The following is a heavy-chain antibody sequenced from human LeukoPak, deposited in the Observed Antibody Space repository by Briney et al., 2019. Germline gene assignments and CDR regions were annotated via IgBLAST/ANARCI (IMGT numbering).Heavy chain of an antibody. J-gene: IGHJ2*01. D-gene: IGHD1-26*01. Sequence: ASVKVSCKASGYTFTSYDINWVRQATGQGPEWMGWMNPNSGNTGYAEKFQGRVTMTRNTSISTAYMELSSLTSEDTAVYYCARAEASRSSGKILGYWGRGTLVTVSS. CDR2: MNPNSGNT. V-gene: IGHV1-8*01. CDR1: GYTFTSYD. CDR3: ARAEASRSSGKILGY.